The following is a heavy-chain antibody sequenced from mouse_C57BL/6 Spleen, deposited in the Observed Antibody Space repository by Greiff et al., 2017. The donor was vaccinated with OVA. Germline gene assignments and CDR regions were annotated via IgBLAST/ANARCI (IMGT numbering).Heavy chain of an antibody. Sequence: EVKVVESGGGLVKPGGSLKLSCAASGFTFSSYAMSWVRQTPEKRLEWVATISDGGSYTYYPDNVKGRFTISRDNAKNNLYLQMSHLKSEDTAMYYCSREGGNSFAYWGQGTLGTVSA. CDR3: SREGGNSFAY. D-gene: IGHD2-1*01. V-gene: IGHV5-4*01. CDR1: GFTFSSYA. J-gene: IGHJ3*01. CDR2: ISDGGSYT.